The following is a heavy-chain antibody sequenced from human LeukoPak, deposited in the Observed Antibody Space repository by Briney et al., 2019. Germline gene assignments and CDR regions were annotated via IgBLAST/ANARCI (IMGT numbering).Heavy chain of an antibody. J-gene: IGHJ6*04. CDR1: AFTFSSYD. V-gene: IGHV3-48*03. CDR2: ISSSGSTI. CDR3: AELGITMIGGV. D-gene: IGHD3-10*02. Sequence: GGSLRLSCAAAAFTFSSYDVNWVRQASGKGLEWVSYISSSGSTIYYADSVKGRFTISRDNAKNSLYLQMNSLRAEDTAVYYCAELGITMIGGVWGKGTTVTISS.